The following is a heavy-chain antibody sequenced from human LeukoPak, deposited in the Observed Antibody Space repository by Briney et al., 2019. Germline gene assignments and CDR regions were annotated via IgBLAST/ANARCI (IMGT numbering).Heavy chain of an antibody. Sequence: RASETLSLTCTVSGGSISSHSWNWIRQPPGKGLGWIAYIYDSGSTNYNPALKSRVTISVDTSKNQFSLKLSSVTAADTAVYYCAREGGTGAFDIWGQGTMVTVSP. J-gene: IGHJ3*02. CDR3: AREGGTGAFDI. CDR2: IYDSGST. CDR1: GGSISSHS. D-gene: IGHD1-14*01. V-gene: IGHV4-59*11.